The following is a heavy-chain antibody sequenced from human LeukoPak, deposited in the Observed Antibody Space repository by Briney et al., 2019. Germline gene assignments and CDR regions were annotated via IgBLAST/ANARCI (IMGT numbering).Heavy chain of an antibody. CDR1: GFTFSSYW. CDR3: ARDDSSGWSLYYYYYYGMDV. CDR2: IKQVGSEK. J-gene: IGHJ6*02. Sequence: GGSLRLSCAASGFTFSSYWMSWVRQAPGKGLEWVANIKQVGSEKYYVDSVKGRFTISRDNAKNSLYLQMNSLRAEDTAVYYCARDDSSGWSLYYYYYYGMDVWGQGTTVTVSS. D-gene: IGHD6-19*01. V-gene: IGHV3-7*01.